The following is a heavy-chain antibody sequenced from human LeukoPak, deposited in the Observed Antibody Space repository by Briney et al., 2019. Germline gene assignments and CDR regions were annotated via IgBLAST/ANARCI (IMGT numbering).Heavy chain of an antibody. CDR2: ISYDGSNK. J-gene: IGHJ4*02. CDR1: GFTFSSYA. D-gene: IGHD3-22*01. CDR3: ARVVIYDSSGYYYDY. Sequence: PGGSLRLSCAASGFTFSSYAMHWVRQAPGKGLEWVAVISYDGSNKYYADSVKGRFTISRDNSKSTLYLQMNSLRAEDTAVYYCARVVIYDSSGYYYDYWGQGTLVTVSS. V-gene: IGHV3-30*04.